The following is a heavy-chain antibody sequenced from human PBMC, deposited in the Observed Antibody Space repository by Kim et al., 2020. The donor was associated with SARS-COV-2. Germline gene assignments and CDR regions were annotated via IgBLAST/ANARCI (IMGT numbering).Heavy chain of an antibody. J-gene: IGHJ4*02. Sequence: GGSLRLSCAASGFTFSSYSMNWVRQAPGKGLEWVAYISGSRSTIYYADSVKGRFTISRDNAKNSLYLQMNSLRDEDTAVYYCAKDVGNYDGSWGGGHWGQGTLVTVSS. CDR2: ISGSRSTI. CDR1: GFTFSSYS. D-gene: IGHD3-10*01. CDR3: AKDVGNYDGSWGGGH. V-gene: IGHV3-48*02.